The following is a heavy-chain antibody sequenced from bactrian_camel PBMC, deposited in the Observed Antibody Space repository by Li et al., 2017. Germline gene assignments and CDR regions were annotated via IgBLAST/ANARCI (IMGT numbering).Heavy chain of an antibody. CDR3: ASNMWTELGGY. J-gene: IGHJ6*01. CDR1: GFAFSLYG. D-gene: IGHD6*01. V-gene: IGHV3S40*01. Sequence: QLVESGGGLVQPGGSLRLSCVASGFAFSLYGMSWVCQAPGKGLEWVSAINSDGSRTYYAASVKGRSTISRDNAKNTVYLQLNSLKTEDMAMYYCASNMWTELGGYWGQGTQVTVS. CDR2: INSDGSRT.